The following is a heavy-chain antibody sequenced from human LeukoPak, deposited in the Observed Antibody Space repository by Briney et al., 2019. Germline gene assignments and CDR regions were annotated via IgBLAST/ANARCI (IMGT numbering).Heavy chain of an antibody. CDR3: AREGNYYGSGSYSGY. J-gene: IGHJ4*02. D-gene: IGHD3-10*01. CDR1: GFTVSSNY. V-gene: IGHV3-66*01. Sequence: PGGSLRLSCAASGFTVSSNYMSWVRQAPGKGLEWVSVIYSGGSTYYADSVKGRFTISRDNSKNTLYLQMNSLRAEDTGVYYCAREGNYYGSGSYSGYWGQGTLVSVSS. CDR2: IYSGGST.